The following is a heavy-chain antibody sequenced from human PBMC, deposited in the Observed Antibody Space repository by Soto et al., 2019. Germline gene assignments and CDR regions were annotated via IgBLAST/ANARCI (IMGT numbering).Heavy chain of an antibody. V-gene: IGHV4-31*03. J-gene: IGHJ6*03. CDR1: GGSISSGGYY. CDR2: IYYSGST. D-gene: IGHD2-15*01. CDR3: ARETLGYCSGGSCPFMDV. Sequence: TLSLTCTVSGGSISSGGYYWSWIRQHPGKGLEWIGYIYYSGSTYYNPSLKSRVTISVDTSKNQFSLKLSSVTAADTAVYYCARETLGYCSGGSCPFMDVRAKGTTVTVSS.